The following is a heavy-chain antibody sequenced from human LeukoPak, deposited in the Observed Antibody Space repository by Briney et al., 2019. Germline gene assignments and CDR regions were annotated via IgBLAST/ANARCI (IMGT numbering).Heavy chain of an antibody. CDR3: ARDWSGYDILTIFDY. CDR2: IDNSGRTM. CDR1: GFTFSTYT. V-gene: IGHV3-21*01. J-gene: IGHJ4*02. Sequence: GGSLRLSCAASGFTFSTYTMNWVRQAPGKGLEWVSSIDNSGRTMYYADSVKGRFTISRDNAKNSLYVQMNSLRAEDTAVYYCARDWSGYDILTIFDYWGQGTLVTVSS. D-gene: IGHD3-9*01.